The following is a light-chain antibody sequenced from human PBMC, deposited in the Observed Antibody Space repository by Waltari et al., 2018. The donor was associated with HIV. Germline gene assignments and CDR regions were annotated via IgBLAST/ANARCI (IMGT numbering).Light chain of an antibody. CDR1: SLGNYY. V-gene: IGLV3-19*01. CDR3: YSRDNTGYHWV. Sequence: SSELTQDPAVSVALGQTVRITCQGASLGNYYARWCRQKPGQAPIVVIHDGNQRSSGSPDRCSGSSSGDTASLTITGAQAQDEADYFCYSRDNTGYHWVFGGGTKLTVL. J-gene: IGLJ3*02. CDR2: DGN.